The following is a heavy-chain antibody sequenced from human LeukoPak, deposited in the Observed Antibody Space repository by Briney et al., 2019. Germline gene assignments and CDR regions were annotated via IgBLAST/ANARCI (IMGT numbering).Heavy chain of an antibody. CDR3: ARDWGGGGANAFHI. CDR2: ISRTGSTM. J-gene: IGHJ3*02. CDR1: GFTFSDYY. D-gene: IGHD3-16*01. V-gene: IGHV3-11*01. Sequence: PGGSLRLSCAASGFTFSDYYMSWIRQAPGKGLEWVSFISRTGSTMYNADSVKGRFTISGDNAKNSLYLQMNSLRAEDTAVYYCARDWGGGGANAFHIWGQGTMVTVSS.